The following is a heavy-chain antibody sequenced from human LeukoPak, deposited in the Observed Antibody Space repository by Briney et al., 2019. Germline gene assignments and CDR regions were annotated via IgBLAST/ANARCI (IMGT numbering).Heavy chain of an antibody. CDR1: GFTFSSYS. V-gene: IGHV3-23*01. Sequence: QPGGSLRLSYAASGFTFSSYSMNWVRQAPGKGLEWVSDISGSSSNTKYADSVKGRFTISRDNSKNTLYLQMNSLRAEDTAVYFCAKDNSGWHSFDHWGQGILVTVSS. CDR3: AKDNSGWHSFDH. J-gene: IGHJ4*02. CDR2: ISGSSSNT. D-gene: IGHD6-19*01.